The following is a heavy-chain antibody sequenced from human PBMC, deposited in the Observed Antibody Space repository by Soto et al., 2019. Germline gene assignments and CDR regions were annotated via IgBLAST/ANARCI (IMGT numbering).Heavy chain of an antibody. V-gene: IGHV3-33*01. J-gene: IGHJ1*01. CDR3: ARGLPRTGYSS. D-gene: IGHD5-18*01. Sequence: QVQLVESGGGVVQPGRSLRLSCAASGFTFSSYGMHWVRQAPGKGLEWVAVIWYDGSNKYYADSVKGRFTISRDNSKNTLYLQMNSLRDEDTAVYYCARGLPRTGYSSWGQGTLVTVSS. CDR1: GFTFSSYG. CDR2: IWYDGSNK.